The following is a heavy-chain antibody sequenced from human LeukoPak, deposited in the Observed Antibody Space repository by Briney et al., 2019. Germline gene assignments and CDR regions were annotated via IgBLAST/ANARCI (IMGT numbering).Heavy chain of an antibody. J-gene: IGHJ5*02. CDR2: INTNTGNP. V-gene: IGHV7-4-1*02. Sequence: ASVKVSCKASGYTFTSYAMNWVRQAPGQGLEWMGWINTNTGNPTYAQGFTGRFVFSLDTSVSTAYLQISSLKAEDTAVYYCARVVGAATYNWFDPWGQGTLVTVSS. D-gene: IGHD2-15*01. CDR3: ARVVGAATYNWFDP. CDR1: GYTFTSYA.